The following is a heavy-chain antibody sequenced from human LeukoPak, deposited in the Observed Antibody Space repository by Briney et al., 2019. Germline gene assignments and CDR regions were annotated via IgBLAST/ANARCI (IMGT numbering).Heavy chain of an antibody. D-gene: IGHD2-2*01. J-gene: IGHJ4*02. CDR2: IYSGGST. Sequence: PGGSLRLSCAASGFTVSSNYMSWVRQAPGKGLEWVSVIYSGGSTYYADSVKGRFTISRDNSWNTLFLQMNSLRDDDTAVYYCAKDRSDDKSWYAGSHWGQGTLVIVSS. V-gene: IGHV3-53*01. CDR3: AKDRSDDKSWYAGSH. CDR1: GFTVSSNY.